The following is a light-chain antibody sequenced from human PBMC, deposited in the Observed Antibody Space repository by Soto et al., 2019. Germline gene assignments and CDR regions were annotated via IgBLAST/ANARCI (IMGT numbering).Light chain of an antibody. CDR1: TTDIGGYNY. J-gene: IGLJ2*01. Sequence: QPVLTQPASVSGSLGQSITISCTGTTTDIGGYNYVSWYQQHPGKVPKLMIYGVSNRPSGISHRFSASKSGNAASLTISGLQAEDEADYYCSSYTTDNTLVFGGGTKVTVL. CDR2: GVS. V-gene: IGLV2-14*03. CDR3: SSYTTDNTLV.